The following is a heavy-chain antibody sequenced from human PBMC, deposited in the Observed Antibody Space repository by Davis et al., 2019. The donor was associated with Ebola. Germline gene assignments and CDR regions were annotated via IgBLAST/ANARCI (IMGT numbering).Heavy chain of an antibody. CDR2: LYYSGTT. V-gene: IGHV4-61*01. CDR3: SRGTSSGFYGGRHDF. Sequence: SETLSLTCTVSGGSISSSSYYWSWIRQPPGKGLEWIGYLYYSGTTDYNPSLKSRVTISRDTSKNQVSLTLNSVTAADTAVYFCSRGTSSGFYGGRHDFWGLGTLVTVSS. CDR1: GGSISSSSYY. J-gene: IGHJ4*02. D-gene: IGHD3-22*01.